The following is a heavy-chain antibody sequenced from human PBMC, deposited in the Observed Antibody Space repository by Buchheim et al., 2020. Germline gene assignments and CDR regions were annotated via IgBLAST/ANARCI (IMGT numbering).Heavy chain of an antibody. CDR2: INHSGST. D-gene: IGHD3-9*01. CDR1: GGSFSGYY. J-gene: IGHJ5*02. CDR3: ARGRGRHYDILTGYYKGNWFDP. V-gene: IGHV4-34*01. Sequence: QVQLQQWGAGLLKPSETLSLTCAVYGGSFSGYYWSWIRQPPGKGLEWIGEINHSGSTNYNPSLKSRVTISVDTSKNQFSLTLSSVTAADTAVYYCARGRGRHYDILTGYYKGNWFDPWGQGTL.